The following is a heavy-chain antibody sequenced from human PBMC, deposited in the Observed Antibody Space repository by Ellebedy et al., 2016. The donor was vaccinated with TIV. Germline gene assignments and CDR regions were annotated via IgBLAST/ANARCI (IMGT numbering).Heavy chain of an antibody. J-gene: IGHJ4*02. Sequence: MPSETLSLTCTVSGYSISSGYYWAWLRQSPGKVLEWIGNIYHSESTYSNPSLKSRVTISVDTSKNQFSLKLSSVTAADTAVYYCARDLNPPMYYFDYWGQGTLVTVSS. D-gene: IGHD1-14*01. V-gene: IGHV4-38-2*02. CDR3: ARDLNPPMYYFDY. CDR1: GYSISSGYY. CDR2: IYHSEST.